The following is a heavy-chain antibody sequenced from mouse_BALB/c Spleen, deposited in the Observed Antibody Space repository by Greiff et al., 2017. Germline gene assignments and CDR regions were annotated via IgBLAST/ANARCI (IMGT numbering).Heavy chain of an antibody. J-gene: IGHJ2*01. D-gene: IGHD3-3*01. Sequence: DVKLVESGGDLVKPGGSLKLSCAASGFTFSSYGMSWVRQTPDKRLEWVATISSGGSYTYYPDSVKGRFTISRDNAKNTLYLQMSSLKSEDTAMYYCARGWDKGYFDYWGQGTTLTVSS. CDR1: GFTFSSYG. CDR2: ISSGGSYT. V-gene: IGHV5-6*02. CDR3: ARGWDKGYFDY.